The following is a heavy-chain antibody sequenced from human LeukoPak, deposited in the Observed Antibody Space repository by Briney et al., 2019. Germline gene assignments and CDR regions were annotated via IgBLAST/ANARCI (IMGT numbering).Heavy chain of an antibody. CDR1: GFTFSSYS. CDR2: ISSSSSYI. D-gene: IGHD6-19*01. CDR3: ARVSSLAVAGFFDY. Sequence: GGSLRLSCAASGFTFSSYSMNWVRQAPGKGLEWVSSISSSSSYIYYADSVKGRFTISRDNAKNSLYLQMNSLRAEDTAVYYCARVSSLAVAGFFDYWGQGILVTVSS. J-gene: IGHJ4*02. V-gene: IGHV3-21*01.